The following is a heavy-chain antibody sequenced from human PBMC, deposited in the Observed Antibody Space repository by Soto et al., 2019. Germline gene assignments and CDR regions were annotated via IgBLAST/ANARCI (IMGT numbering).Heavy chain of an antibody. J-gene: IGHJ3*02. CDR3: ARVWSSGLDAFDI. CDR1: CGSISSGGYY. Sequence: SETLSLTCNFSCGSISSGGYYFSCIRHHPGKGLEWIGYIYYSGSTYYNPSLKSRVTISVDTSKNQFSLKLSSVTAADTAVYYCARVWSSGLDAFDIWGQGTMVTVSS. V-gene: IGHV4-31*03. CDR2: IYYSGST. D-gene: IGHD3-22*01.